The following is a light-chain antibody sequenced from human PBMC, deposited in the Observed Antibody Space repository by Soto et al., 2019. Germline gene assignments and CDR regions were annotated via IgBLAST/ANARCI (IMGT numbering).Light chain of an antibody. CDR1: QSVSSSY. J-gene: IGKJ2*01. CDR2: GAS. CDR3: QQYGSSPYT. Sequence: IVLTQSPGTLSLSPGERATLSCRASQSVSSSYLAWYQQKPGQAPRLIIYGASDRATGIPDRFSDSGSGTDFTLTISRLEPEDFAVYYCQQYGSSPYTFGQGTKLEIK. V-gene: IGKV3-20*01.